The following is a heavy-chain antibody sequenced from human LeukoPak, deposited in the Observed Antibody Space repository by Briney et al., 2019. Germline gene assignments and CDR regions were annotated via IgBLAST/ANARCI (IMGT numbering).Heavy chain of an antibody. Sequence: SETLSLTCNVSGDSISSYYWSWIRQPPGKGPEWIGYISNSGSTNYNPSLKSRVTISVDTSNKQFSLKLTSVTAADTAVYYCARWWGFDPWGQGTLVTVSS. CDR2: ISNSGST. CDR3: ARWWGFDP. V-gene: IGHV4-59*12. J-gene: IGHJ5*02. D-gene: IGHD2-15*01. CDR1: GDSISSYY.